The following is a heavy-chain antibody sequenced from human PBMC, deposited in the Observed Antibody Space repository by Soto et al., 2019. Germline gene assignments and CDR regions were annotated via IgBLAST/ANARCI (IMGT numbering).Heavy chain of an antibody. CDR3: ARPHGGSSGWDNWFDP. CDR2: SYYSGST. D-gene: IGHD6-25*01. CDR1: GGSISSYY. J-gene: IGHJ5*02. V-gene: IGHV4-59*01. Sequence: QVQLQESGPGLVKPSETLSLTCTVSGGSISSYYWSWIRQPPGKGLEWIGYSYYSGSTNYNPSLKSRVTIAVDTSKNQFSPKLSSVTAADTAVYYCARPHGGSSGWDNWFDPWGQGTLVTVSS.